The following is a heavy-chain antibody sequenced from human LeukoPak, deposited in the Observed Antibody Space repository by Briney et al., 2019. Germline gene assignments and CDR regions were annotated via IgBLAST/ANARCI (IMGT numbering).Heavy chain of an antibody. CDR2: IFPADSDT. Sequence: GESLKISCKGSGYXFTTYWICWVRQMPGKGLEWMGIIFPADSDTRYSPSFQGQVTVSADKSITTAYLQWSSLKASDTAMYYCARWVTADRGKKDAFDIWGQGTMVTVSS. CDR1: GYXFTTYW. D-gene: IGHD2-21*02. J-gene: IGHJ3*02. V-gene: IGHV5-51*01. CDR3: ARWVTADRGKKDAFDI.